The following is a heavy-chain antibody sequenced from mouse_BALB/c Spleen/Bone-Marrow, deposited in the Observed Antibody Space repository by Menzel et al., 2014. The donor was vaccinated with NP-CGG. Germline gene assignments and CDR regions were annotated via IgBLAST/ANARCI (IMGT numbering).Heavy chain of an antibody. D-gene: IGHD2-12*01. CDR2: INGNGGST. V-gene: IGHV5-6-2*01. J-gene: IGHJ4*01. CDR1: GFTFSSYY. Sequence: DVKLVESGGGLVKLGGSLKLSCAASGFTFSSYYMSWVRQTPEKRLELVAAINGNGGSTYYPDTVKGRFTISRDNAKNTLYLQMSSLKSEDTALYYCARLGNDDAMDYWGQGTSVTVSS. CDR3: ARLGNDDAMDY.